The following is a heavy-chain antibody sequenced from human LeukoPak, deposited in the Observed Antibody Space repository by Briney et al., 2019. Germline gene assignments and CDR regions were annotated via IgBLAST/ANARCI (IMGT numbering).Heavy chain of an antibody. Sequence: GASVKVSCKASGYSFTGNAMHWVRQAPGQRLEWMGWINPGNGNTEYSRKFQGRVTISRDTSASTAYMELSSLGSEDTAVYYCARDTISDFDHWGQGTLVTVSS. D-gene: IGHD3-10*01. V-gene: IGHV1-3*01. J-gene: IGHJ5*02. CDR3: ARDTISDFDH. CDR1: GYSFTGNA. CDR2: INPGNGNT.